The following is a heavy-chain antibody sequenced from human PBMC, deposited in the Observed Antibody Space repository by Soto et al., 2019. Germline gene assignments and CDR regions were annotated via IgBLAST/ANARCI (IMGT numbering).Heavy chain of an antibody. CDR2: IYYSGST. D-gene: IGHD3-16*01. Sequence: QVQLQESGPGLVKSSQTLSLTCTVSGGSISSSGYYWSWIRQHPGKGLEWIGYIYYSGSTYYNPSLKSRVTISVDTSKNQLSLKLSSVTAADTAVYYCARDRDGGTFDIWGQGTMVTVSS. J-gene: IGHJ3*02. V-gene: IGHV4-31*03. CDR3: ARDRDGGTFDI. CDR1: GGSISSSGYY.